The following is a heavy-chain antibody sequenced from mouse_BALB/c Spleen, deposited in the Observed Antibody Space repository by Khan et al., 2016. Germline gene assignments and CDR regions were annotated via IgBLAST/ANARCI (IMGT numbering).Heavy chain of an antibody. CDR2: ISYSGST. CDR3: AKSTMITFYFDY. CDR1: GCSITSDYA. J-gene: IGHJ2*01. V-gene: IGHV3-2*02. Sequence: EVQLQESGPGLVKPSQSLSLTCTVTGCSITSDYAWNWIRQFPGNKLEWMGYISYSGSTSYNPSLKSRISITRDTSKNQFFLQLKSVTTEDTATYYCAKSTMITFYFDYWGQGTTLTVSS. D-gene: IGHD2-4*01.